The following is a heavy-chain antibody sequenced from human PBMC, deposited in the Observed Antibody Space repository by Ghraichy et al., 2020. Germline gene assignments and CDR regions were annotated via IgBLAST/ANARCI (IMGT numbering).Heavy chain of an antibody. CDR2: ISAYNGNT. J-gene: IGHJ4*02. CDR3: ARGVYYYDSSGPIDY. Sequence: ASVKVSCKASGYTFTSYGISWVRQAPGQGLEWMGWISAYNGNTNYAQKLQGRVTMTTDTSTSTAYMELRSLRSDDTAVYYCARGVYYYDSSGPIDYWGQGTLVTVSS. CDR1: GYTFTSYG. V-gene: IGHV1-18*04. D-gene: IGHD3-22*01.